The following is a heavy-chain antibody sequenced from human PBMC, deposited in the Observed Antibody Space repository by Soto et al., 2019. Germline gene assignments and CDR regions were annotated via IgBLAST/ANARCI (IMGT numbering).Heavy chain of an antibody. CDR2: IYYSGST. V-gene: IGHV4-31*03. D-gene: IGHD6-13*01. CDR3: ARMLKAAATGYFDY. Sequence: SETLSLTCTVSGGSISSGGYYWSWIRQHPGKGLEWIGYIYYSGSTYYNPSLKSRVTISVDTSKNQFSLKLSSVTAADTAVYYCARMLKAAATGYFDYWGQGTLVTVSS. J-gene: IGHJ4*02. CDR1: GGSISSGGYY.